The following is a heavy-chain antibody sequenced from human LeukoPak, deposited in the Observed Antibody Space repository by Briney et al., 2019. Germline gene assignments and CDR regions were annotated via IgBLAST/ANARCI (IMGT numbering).Heavy chain of an antibody. D-gene: IGHD3-3*01. CDR1: GGSISSYY. CDR3: ARGYYDPRTPDDDDYYYYNYMDV. CDR2: IYYSVRT. J-gene: IGHJ6*03. V-gene: IGHV4-59*01. Sequence: SETLSLTCTVSGGSISSYYWSWIRQPPGKGLEWIGYIYYSVRTNYNPSLKSRVTISIDTSKNQFSLKLSSVTAADTAVYYCARGYYDPRTPDDDDYYYYNYMDVWGKGTTVTVSS.